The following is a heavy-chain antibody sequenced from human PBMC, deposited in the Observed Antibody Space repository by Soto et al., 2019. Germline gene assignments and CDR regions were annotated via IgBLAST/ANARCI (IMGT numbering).Heavy chain of an antibody. J-gene: IGHJ1*01. CDR2: ISAYNGNT. D-gene: IGHD1-26*01. Sequence: ASVKVSCKASGYTFTSYGISWVRQAPGQGLEWMGWISAYNGNTNYAQKLQGRVTMTTDTSTSTAYMELRSLRFDDTAVYYCARDRREPGTFQHWGQGTLVTVSS. V-gene: IGHV1-18*01. CDR1: GYTFTSYG. CDR3: ARDRREPGTFQH.